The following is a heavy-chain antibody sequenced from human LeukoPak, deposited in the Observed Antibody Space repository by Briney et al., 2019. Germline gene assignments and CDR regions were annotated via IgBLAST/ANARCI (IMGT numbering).Heavy chain of an antibody. CDR2: IKQDESEK. J-gene: IGHJ4*02. CDR1: GFTFSCYW. CDR3: ARDPGYYGSGSYLN. V-gene: IGHV3-7*01. Sequence: GGSLRLSCAASGFTFSCYWMSWVRQAPGKGLEWVANIKQDESEKYYVDSVKGRFTISRDNAKNSLYLQMNSLRAEDTAVYYCARDPGYYGSGSYLNWGQGTLVTVSS. D-gene: IGHD3-10*01.